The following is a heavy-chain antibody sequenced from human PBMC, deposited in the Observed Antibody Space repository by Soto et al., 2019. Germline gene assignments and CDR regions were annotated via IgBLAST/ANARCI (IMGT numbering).Heavy chain of an antibody. CDR3: AKDIAPTYYDILTGYPTSPGYYYYYYMDV. J-gene: IGHJ6*03. V-gene: IGHV3-9*01. D-gene: IGHD3-9*01. CDR1: GFTFDDYA. Sequence: PGGSLRLSCAASGFTFDDYAMHWVRQAPGKGLEWVSGISWNSGSIGYADSVKGRFTISRDNAKNSLYLQMNSLRAEDTALYYCAKDIAPTYYDILTGYPTSPGYYYYYYMDVWGKGTTVTVSS. CDR2: ISWNSGSI.